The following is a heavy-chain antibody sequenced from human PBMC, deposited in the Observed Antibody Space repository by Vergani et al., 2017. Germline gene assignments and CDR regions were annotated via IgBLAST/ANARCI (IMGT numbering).Heavy chain of an antibody. J-gene: IGHJ4*02. CDR1: GFTFSSYA. Sequence: EVQLLESGGGLVQPGGSLRLSCAASGFTFSSYAMSWVRQAPGKGLEWVSAISGSGGSTYYADSVEGRFTISRDDSKNTLYLQMNSLRAEDTAVYYCAKDSSSWYWSDYWGQGTLVTVSS. D-gene: IGHD6-13*01. V-gene: IGHV3-23*01. CDR2: ISGSGGST. CDR3: AKDSSSWYWSDY.